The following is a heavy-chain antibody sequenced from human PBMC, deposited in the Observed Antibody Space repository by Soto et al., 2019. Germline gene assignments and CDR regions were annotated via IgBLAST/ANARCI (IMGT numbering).Heavy chain of an antibody. J-gene: IGHJ4*02. CDR2: IENNGRRA. D-gene: IGHD3-22*01. CDR1: GFAFSTSY. CDR3: VKDGNYYDSSGDFYEGCLDS. Sequence: PGGSLRLSCSASGFAFSTSYMHWVRQAPGKGLEYISAIENNGRRAYYADSVKGRFTVSRDNSRNRLYLQMINLRPEDTAVYFCVKDGNYYDSSGDFYEGCLDSWGQGTRVTVSS. V-gene: IGHV3-64D*06.